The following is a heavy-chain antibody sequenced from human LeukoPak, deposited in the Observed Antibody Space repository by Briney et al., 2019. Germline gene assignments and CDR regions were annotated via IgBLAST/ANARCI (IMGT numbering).Heavy chain of an antibody. CDR1: GGSISSGDYY. J-gene: IGHJ5*02. Sequence: SQTLSLTCTVSGGSISSGDYYWRWIRQPPGTGLEWIGYIYYSGSTYYNPSLKSRVTISVDTSKNQFSLKLSSVTAADTAVYYCARGANKYSDMGVDGLDWFDPWGQGTLVTVSS. V-gene: IGHV4-30-4*08. CDR3: ARGANKYSDMGVDGLDWFDP. CDR2: IYYSGST. D-gene: IGHD1-26*01.